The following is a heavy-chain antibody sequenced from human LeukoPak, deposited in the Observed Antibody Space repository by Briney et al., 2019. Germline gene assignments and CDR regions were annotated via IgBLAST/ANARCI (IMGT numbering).Heavy chain of an antibody. Sequence: GGSLRLSCAASGFTFSSYSMNWVRQAPGKGLEWVSYISSSSSTIYYADSVKGRFTIPRDNAKNSLYLQMNSLRDEDTAVYYCARDSPSTYYYDSSGYWDYWGQGTLVTVSS. D-gene: IGHD3-22*01. CDR2: ISSSSSTI. CDR1: GFTFSSYS. V-gene: IGHV3-48*02. CDR3: ARDSPSTYYYDSSGYWDY. J-gene: IGHJ4*02.